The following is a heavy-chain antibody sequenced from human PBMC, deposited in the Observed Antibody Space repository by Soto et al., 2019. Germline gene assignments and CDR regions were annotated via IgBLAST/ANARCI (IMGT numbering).Heavy chain of an antibody. V-gene: IGHV4-31*03. CDR2: IYYSGST. CDR3: AREYGDWYFDL. J-gene: IGHJ2*01. CDR1: GGSITNGDYY. Sequence: QVQLQESGPGLVKPSQTLSLTCTVSGGSITNGDYYWSWIRQHPGTGLECIGYIYYSGSTYYNTSLKSRVTMSVYTSNNQFSLKVTSVTGADTAVYYCAREYGDWYFDLWGRGTLVTVSS. D-gene: IGHD4-17*01.